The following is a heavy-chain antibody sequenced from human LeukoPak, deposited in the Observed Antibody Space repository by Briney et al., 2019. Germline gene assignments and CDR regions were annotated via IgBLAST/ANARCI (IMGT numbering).Heavy chain of an antibody. V-gene: IGHV1-69*02. Sequence: SVKVSCKASGGTFSSYTISWVRQAPGQGLEWMGRIIPILGIANYAQKFQGRVTITADKSTSTAYMELSSLRSEDTAVYYCARYYYDSSGYYHNWFAPGGKGTLVIVSS. D-gene: IGHD3-22*01. CDR2: IIPILGIA. J-gene: IGHJ5*02. CDR1: GGTFSSYT. CDR3: ARYYYDSSGYYHNWFAP.